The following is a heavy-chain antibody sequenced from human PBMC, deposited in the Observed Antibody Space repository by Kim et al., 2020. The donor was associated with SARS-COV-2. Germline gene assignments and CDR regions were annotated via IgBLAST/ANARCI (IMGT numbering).Heavy chain of an antibody. CDR2: ISSSSYI. J-gene: IGHJ4*02. D-gene: IGHD1-26*01. CDR3: ARDPSGLIVGATTVAY. Sequence: GGSLRLSCAASGFTFSSYSMNWVRQAPGKGLEWVSSISSSSYIYYADSVKGRFTISRDNAKNSLYLQMNSLRAEDTAVYYCARDPSGLIVGATTVAYWGQGTLVTVSS. CDR1: GFTFSSYS. V-gene: IGHV3-21*01.